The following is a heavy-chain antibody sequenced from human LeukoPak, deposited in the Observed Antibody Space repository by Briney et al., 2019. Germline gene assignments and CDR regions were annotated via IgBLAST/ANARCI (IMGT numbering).Heavy chain of an antibody. CDR2: ISSWRTYI. CDR3: AREPHWFESSRQDPIDY. Sequence: GGSLRLSCAASGFTFNRHTMNWVRPAPGKGLEWVSSISSWRTYIYYANSVGGRFTISRDNAKNSLYLQMNSLSAEDTALYYCAREPHWFESSRQDPIDYWGQGSLVTVSS. D-gene: IGHD3-10*01. J-gene: IGHJ4*02. V-gene: IGHV3-21*01. CDR1: GFTFNRHT.